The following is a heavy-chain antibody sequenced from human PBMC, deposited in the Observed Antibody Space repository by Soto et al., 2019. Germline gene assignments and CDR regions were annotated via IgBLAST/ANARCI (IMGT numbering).Heavy chain of an antibody. CDR1: GGTFSSYA. V-gene: IGHV1-69*12. D-gene: IGHD2-15*01. J-gene: IGHJ5*02. CDR2: IIPIFGTA. Sequence: QVQLVQSGAEVKKPGSSVKVSCKASGGTFSSYAISWVRQAPGQGLEWMGGIIPIFGTANYAQKFLGRVTITAGDSTSTAYMELRSLRSEDTAVYYCARGRYCSGGSCYWRFDPWGEGTLVTVSS. CDR3: ARGRYCSGGSCYWRFDP.